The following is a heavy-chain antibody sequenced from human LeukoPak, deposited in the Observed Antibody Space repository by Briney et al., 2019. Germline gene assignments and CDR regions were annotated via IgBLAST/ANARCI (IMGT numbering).Heavy chain of an antibody. CDR1: GGSFSGYY. D-gene: IGHD6-13*01. CDR3: ARGGAAGYYYYYGMDV. J-gene: IGHJ6*02. V-gene: IGHV4-34*01. Sequence: SETLSLTCAVYGGSFSGYYWSWLRQPPGKGLEWIGEINHSGSTNYNPSLTSRATISVDTSKNQFSLKLSSVTAADTAVYYCARGGAAGYYYYYGMDVWGQGTTVTVSS. CDR2: INHSGST.